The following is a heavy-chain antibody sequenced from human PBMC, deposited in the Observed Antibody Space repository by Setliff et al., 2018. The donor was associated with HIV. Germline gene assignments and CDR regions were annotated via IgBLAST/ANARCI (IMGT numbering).Heavy chain of an antibody. D-gene: IGHD3-22*01. CDR2: IYTSGST. V-gene: IGHV4-61*02. Sequence: SETLSLTCTVSGGSISSGNYYWSWIRQPAGKGLEWIGRIYTSGSTNYNPSLKSRVTISVDTSKNQFSLKLSSVTAADTAVYYCARFVFGSGYYFDYWGQGTLVTVSS. CDR1: GGSISSGNYY. CDR3: ARFVFGSGYYFDY. J-gene: IGHJ4*02.